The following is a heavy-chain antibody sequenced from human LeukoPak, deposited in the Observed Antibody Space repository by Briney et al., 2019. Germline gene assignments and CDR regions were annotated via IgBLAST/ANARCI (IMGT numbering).Heavy chain of an antibody. CDR1: GFTFDDYA. D-gene: IGHD3-10*01. J-gene: IGHJ4*02. Sequence: GGSLTLSCAASGFTFDDYAKHWVRHAPGKGLGWVSGMCWYSGSIGYADSVKGRFTISRDNAKNSLYLQMNSLRAEDTALYYCAKDLDPQKYYYGSGSSRTFDYWGQGTLVTVSS. CDR2: MCWYSGSI. CDR3: AKDLDPQKYYYGSGSSRTFDY. V-gene: IGHV3-9*01.